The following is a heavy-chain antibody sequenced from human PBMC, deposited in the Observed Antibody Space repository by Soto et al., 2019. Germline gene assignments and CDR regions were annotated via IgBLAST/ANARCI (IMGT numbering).Heavy chain of an antibody. J-gene: IGHJ4*02. CDR1: GFTFRSFT. CDR2: ISGSGGST. CDR3: AKHDSSCTSWFDY. V-gene: IGHV3-23*01. Sequence: GGSLRLSCAASGFTFRSFTMSCVRQAPGKGLEWFSGISGSGGSTYYADSVKGRFTISRDNSKNTLYLQMNSLRAEDTAVYSCAKHDSSCTSWFDYWGQGTLVTVSS. D-gene: IGHD6-19*01.